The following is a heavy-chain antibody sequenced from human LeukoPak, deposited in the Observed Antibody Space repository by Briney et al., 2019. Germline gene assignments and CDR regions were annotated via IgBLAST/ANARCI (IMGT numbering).Heavy chain of an antibody. J-gene: IGHJ6*02. V-gene: IGHV3-23*01. CDR3: ARDLHYYEAMDV. CDR1: GFTFSAYA. Sequence: PGGSLRLSCEPSGFTFSAYAMTWVRQAPGKGLEWVSSIGSDNKPHYSESVKGRFAISRDNSKSMLFLQLNSLRVEDTALYYCARDLHYYEAMDVWCQGTTVTVSS. CDR2: IGSDNKP.